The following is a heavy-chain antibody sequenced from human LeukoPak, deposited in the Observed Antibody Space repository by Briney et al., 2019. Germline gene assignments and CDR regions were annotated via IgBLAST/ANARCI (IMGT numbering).Heavy chain of an antibody. CDR2: IYYSGGT. CDR3: ARMDYGDYLRLDY. J-gene: IGHJ4*02. D-gene: IGHD4-17*01. V-gene: IGHV4-59*01. Sequence: SETLSLTCTVSGGSISSYYWSWIRQPPGKGLEWIGYIYYSGGTNYNPSLKSRVTISVDTSKNQFSLKLSSVTAADTAVYYCARMDYGDYLRLDYWGQGTLVTVSS. CDR1: GGSISSYY.